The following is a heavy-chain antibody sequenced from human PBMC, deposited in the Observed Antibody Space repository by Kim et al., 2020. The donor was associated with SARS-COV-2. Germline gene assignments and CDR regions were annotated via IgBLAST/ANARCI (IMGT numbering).Heavy chain of an antibody. CDR3: ARGKLAPRLQS. J-gene: IGHJ5*02. V-gene: IGHV4-34*01. Sequence: SETLSLTCAVYGGSFSDYYYNWIRQPPGKGLEWIGEIHRSGSTKYTPSLKSRVTISLDTSKNQFSLKLSSVTAADTALFYCARGKLAPRLQSWGQGALVT. CDR2: IHRSGST. D-gene: IGHD6-6*01. CDR1: GGSFSDYY.